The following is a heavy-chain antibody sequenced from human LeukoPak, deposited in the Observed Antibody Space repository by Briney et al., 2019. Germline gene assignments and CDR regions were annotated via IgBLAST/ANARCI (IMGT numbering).Heavy chain of an antibody. D-gene: IGHD1-26*01. V-gene: IGHV3-9*01. CDR1: GFTFDDYA. CDR2: ISWNSGSI. J-gene: IGHJ4*02. Sequence: GGSLRLSCAASGFTFDDYAMHWVRQAPGKGLEWVSGISWNSGSIGYADSVKGRFTISRDNAKNSLYLQMNSLRAEDTALYYCAKVSGGGSYYRFDYWGQGTLVTVSS. CDR3: AKVSGGGSYYRFDY.